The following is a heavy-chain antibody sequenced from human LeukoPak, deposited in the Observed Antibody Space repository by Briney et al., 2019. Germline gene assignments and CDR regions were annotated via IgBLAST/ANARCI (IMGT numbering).Heavy chain of an antibody. V-gene: IGHV3-30-3*01. J-gene: IGHJ3*02. CDR2: ISYDGSNK. CDR1: GFTFSSYA. D-gene: IGHD6-13*01. Sequence: GGSLRLSCAASGFTFSSYAMHWVRQAPGKGLEWVAVISYDGSNKYYADSVKGRFTISRDNSKNTLYLQMNSLRAEDTAVYYCAKGTSSSFNAFDIWGQGTMVTVSS. CDR3: AKGTSSSFNAFDI.